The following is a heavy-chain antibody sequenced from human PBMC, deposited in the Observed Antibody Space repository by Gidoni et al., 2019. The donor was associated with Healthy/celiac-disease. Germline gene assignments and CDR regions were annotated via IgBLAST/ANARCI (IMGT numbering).Heavy chain of an antibody. CDR1: GGSSSSYY. D-gene: IGHD1-26*01. Sequence: QVQLQESGPGLVKPSETLSLTCTVSGGSSSSYYYSWIRQPPGKGLEWIGYIYYSGSTNYNPSLKSRVTISVDTSKNQFSLKLSSVTAADTAVYFCARAKVGVTIGYYYYMDVWGKGTTVTVSS. J-gene: IGHJ6*03. CDR3: ARAKVGVTIGYYYYMDV. V-gene: IGHV4-59*01. CDR2: IYYSGST.